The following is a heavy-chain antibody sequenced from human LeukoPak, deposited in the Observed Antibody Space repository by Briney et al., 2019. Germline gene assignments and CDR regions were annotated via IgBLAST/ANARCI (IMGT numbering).Heavy chain of an antibody. J-gene: IGHJ4*02. V-gene: IGHV3-23*01. D-gene: IGHD3-10*01. Sequence: GGSLRLSCAASGFTFSNCAMSWVRQAPGKGLEWVSSISGSGGSTYYADSVKGRFTISRDNSKNTLYLQMNSLRAEDTAAYYCASGITLLRGVMDFWGQGTLVTVSS. CDR3: ASGITLLRGVMDF. CDR1: GFTFSNCA. CDR2: ISGSGGST.